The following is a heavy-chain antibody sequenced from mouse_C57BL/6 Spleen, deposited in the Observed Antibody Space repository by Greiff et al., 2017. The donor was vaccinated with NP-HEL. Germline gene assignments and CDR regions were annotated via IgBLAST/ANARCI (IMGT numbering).Heavy chain of an antibody. CDR3: ARRGLYDGYYVPSFDY. D-gene: IGHD2-3*01. CDR1: GYTFTSYW. J-gene: IGHJ2*01. CDR2: IDPSDSYT. Sequence: QVQLQQPGAELVMPGASVKLSCKASGYTFTSYWMHWVKQRPGQGLEWIGEIDPSDSYTNYNQKFKGKSTLTVDKSSSTAYRQLSSLTSEDSAVYYCARRGLYDGYYVPSFDYWGQGTTLTVSS. V-gene: IGHV1-69*01.